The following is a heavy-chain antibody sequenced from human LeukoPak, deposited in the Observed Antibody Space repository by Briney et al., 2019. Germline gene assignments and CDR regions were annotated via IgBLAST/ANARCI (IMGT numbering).Heavy chain of an antibody. CDR2: ISSSSSYI. CDR3: ARAAIYCSSTSCYKSLYFDY. D-gene: IGHD2-2*02. CDR1: GITFSSYS. V-gene: IGHV3-21*01. Sequence: GGSLRLSCAASGITFSSYSMNWVRQAPGKGLEWVSSISSSSSYIYYADSVKGRFTISRDNAKNSLYLQMNSLRAEDTAVYYCARAAIYCSSTSCYKSLYFDYWGQGTLVTVSS. J-gene: IGHJ4*02.